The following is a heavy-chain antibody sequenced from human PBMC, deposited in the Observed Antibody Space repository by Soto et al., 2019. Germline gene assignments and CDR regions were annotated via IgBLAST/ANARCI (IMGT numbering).Heavy chain of an antibody. CDR3: ARGRWLRPLPFDY. Sequence: QVQLQQWGAGLLKPSETLSLTCAVYGGSFSGYYWSWIRQPPGKGLEWIGEINHSGSTNYNPSLKSRVTISVDTSKNQFSLKLSSVTAADTVVYYCARGRWLRPLPFDYWGQGTLVTVSS. CDR2: INHSGST. V-gene: IGHV4-34*01. D-gene: IGHD5-12*01. CDR1: GGSFSGYY. J-gene: IGHJ4*02.